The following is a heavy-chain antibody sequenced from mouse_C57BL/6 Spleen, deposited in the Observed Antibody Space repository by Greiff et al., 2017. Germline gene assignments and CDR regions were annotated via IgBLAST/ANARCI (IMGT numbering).Heavy chain of an antibody. CDR1: GYTFTSYW. Sequence: VQLQQPGAELVRPGSSVKLSCKASGYTFTSYWMHWVKQRPIQGLEWIGNIDPSDSETHYNQKFKDKATLTVDKSSSTAYMQLSSLTSEDSAVYYCARSDDGPCAYWGQGTLVTVSA. CDR3: ARSDDGPCAY. V-gene: IGHV1-52*01. CDR2: IDPSDSET. J-gene: IGHJ3*01. D-gene: IGHD2-3*01.